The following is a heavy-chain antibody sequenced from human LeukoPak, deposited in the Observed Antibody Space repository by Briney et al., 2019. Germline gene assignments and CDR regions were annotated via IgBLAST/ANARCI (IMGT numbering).Heavy chain of an antibody. Sequence: PSETLSLTCAVSGGSISSYYWSWIRQPPGEGLEWIGYIYYSGSTNYNPSLKSRVTISVDTSKNQFSLKLSSVTAADTAVYYCATLGTTSPRNFDYWGQGTLVTVSS. D-gene: IGHD1-1*01. V-gene: IGHV4-59*01. J-gene: IGHJ4*02. CDR2: IYYSGST. CDR1: GGSISSYY. CDR3: ATLGTTSPRNFDY.